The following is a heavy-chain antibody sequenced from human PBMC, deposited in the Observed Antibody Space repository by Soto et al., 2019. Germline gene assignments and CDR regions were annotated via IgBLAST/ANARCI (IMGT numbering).Heavy chain of an antibody. Sequence: PSETLSLTCTVSGGCISSYYWSWIRQPPGKGLEWIGYIYYSGSTNYNPSLKSRVTISVDTSKNQFSLKLSSVTAADTAVYYCARSIDPWGQGTLVTVSS. CDR2: IYYSGST. J-gene: IGHJ5*02. CDR1: GGCISSYY. CDR3: ARSIDP. V-gene: IGHV4-59*12.